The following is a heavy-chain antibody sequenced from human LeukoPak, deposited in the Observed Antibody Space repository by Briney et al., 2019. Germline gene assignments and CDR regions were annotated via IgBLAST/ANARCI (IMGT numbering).Heavy chain of an antibody. CDR1: GFTFSNAW. CDR3: AREPGTNFDY. V-gene: IGHV3-11*04. J-gene: IGHJ4*02. Sequence: GGSLRLSCTASGFTFSNAWMSWVRQAPGKGLEWVSYIGTSGTPIYYADSVKGRFTISRDNAKNSLFLQMNSLRVEDTAIYYCAREPGTNFDYWGQGTLVTVSS. CDR2: IGTSGTPI.